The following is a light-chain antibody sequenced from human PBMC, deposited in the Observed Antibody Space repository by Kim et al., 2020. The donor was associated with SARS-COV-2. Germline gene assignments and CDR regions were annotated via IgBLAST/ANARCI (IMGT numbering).Light chain of an antibody. CDR2: GAS. CDR3: QQYGASPAT. CDR1: QSVDSNF. V-gene: IGKV3-20*01. Sequence: PGHRAPISCSASQSVDSNFLAWYQQKPVQAPSLLIYGASSRATGVPDRFSGSGSGTDFTLTISRLEPEDFAVYYCQQYGASPATFGQGTKVDIK. J-gene: IGKJ1*01.